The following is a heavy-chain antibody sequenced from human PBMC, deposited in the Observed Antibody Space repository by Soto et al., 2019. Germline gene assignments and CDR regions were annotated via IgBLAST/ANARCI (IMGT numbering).Heavy chain of an antibody. CDR2: IYYSGST. Sequence: PSESLSLTCTVSGRSFSSSSNYWGWLRQPPGKGLEWIGSIYYSGSTYYNPSRKRRVTISVDKAKNQFSLQLSCVTAADTAVYYCATILWFGDWYYYYGMDVWGQGTTVTVSS. CDR3: ATILWFGDWYYYYGMDV. CDR1: GRSFSSSSNY. D-gene: IGHD3-10*01. J-gene: IGHJ6*02. V-gene: IGHV4-39*01.